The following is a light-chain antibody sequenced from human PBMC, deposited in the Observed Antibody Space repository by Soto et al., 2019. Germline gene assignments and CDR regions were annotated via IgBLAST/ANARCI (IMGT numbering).Light chain of an antibody. CDR2: AAS. V-gene: IGKV1-12*01. CDR1: QSLSSW. CDR3: QQASSFPFT. J-gene: IGKJ3*01. Sequence: DIQMTQSPSSVSASVGDRVTITCRASQSLSSWLAWYHQKPGKAPKLLIYAASTLQTGVPSRFGGSGSGTDFTLTISSLQPEDFATYYCQQASSFPFTFGPGTKVDIE.